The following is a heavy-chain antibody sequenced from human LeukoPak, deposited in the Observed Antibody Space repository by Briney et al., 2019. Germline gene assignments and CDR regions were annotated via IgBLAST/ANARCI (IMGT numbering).Heavy chain of an antibody. D-gene: IGHD3-10*01. J-gene: IGHJ4*02. V-gene: IGHV3-33*01. CDR3: ARDASELWFGETGY. CDR1: GFTFSSYG. Sequence: GGSLRLSCAASGFTFSSYGMHWVRQAPGKGLEWVAVIWYDGSNKYYADSVKGRFTISRDNSKNTLYLQMNSLRAEDTAVYYCARDASELWFGETGYWGQGTLVTVSS. CDR2: IWYDGSNK.